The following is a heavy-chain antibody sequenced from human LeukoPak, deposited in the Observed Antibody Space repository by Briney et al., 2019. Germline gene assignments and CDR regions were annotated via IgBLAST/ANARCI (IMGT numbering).Heavy chain of an antibody. CDR3: TRHSSAWAFDY. CDR2: IRRKGCGGTT. D-gene: IGHD6-19*01. V-gene: IGHV3-49*04. Sequence: PGRSLRLSCTSCGFTFRDYAMRWVRQAPGKGREGGGVIRRKGCGGTTEYAAAVRDSFTITRDHSKIIAYLQMNSLKTEDTAVYYCTRHSSAWAFDYWGQGTLVTVSS. CDR1: GFTFRDYA. J-gene: IGHJ4*02.